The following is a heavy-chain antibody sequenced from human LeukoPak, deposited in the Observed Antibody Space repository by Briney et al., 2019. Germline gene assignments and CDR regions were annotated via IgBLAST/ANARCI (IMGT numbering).Heavy chain of an antibody. Sequence: PSETLSLTCAVSSGSITSANWWNWVRQPPGKGLEWIGEIYHSGSTNYSPSLKSRVSISVDKSKNQFSLKVSSVTAADTAVYYCARAVTAAGSYYFDYWGQGTLVSVSS. CDR2: IYHSGST. CDR1: SGSITSANW. CDR3: ARAVTAAGSYYFDY. D-gene: IGHD6-13*01. V-gene: IGHV4-4*02. J-gene: IGHJ4*02.